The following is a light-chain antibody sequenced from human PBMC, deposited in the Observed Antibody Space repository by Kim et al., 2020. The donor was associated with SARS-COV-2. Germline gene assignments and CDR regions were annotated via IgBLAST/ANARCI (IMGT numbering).Light chain of an antibody. CDR2: YDN. Sequence: SYELTQPPSVSVATGKTASIACGGDNIGSKSVHWYQQKPGQAPVLVMYYDNSRPSGIPERFSGSNSGNTATLTIIRVEAGDEDDYYWQVWDNAGDGQVLFGGGTQLTVL. CDR1: NIGSKS. V-gene: IGLV3-21*04. J-gene: IGLJ2*01. CDR3: QVWDNAGDGQVL.